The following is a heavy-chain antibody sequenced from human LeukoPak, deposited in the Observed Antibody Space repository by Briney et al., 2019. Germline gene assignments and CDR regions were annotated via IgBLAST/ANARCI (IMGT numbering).Heavy chain of an antibody. CDR1: GFTFINYG. Sequence: PGGSLRFSCAASGFTFINYGMTWVRPAPGKGLEWVSSISSSSSYIYYADSVKGRLTISRDNAKNSLYLYMNSLRAEDTAVYYCARDARGAVASDYWGQGTLLTVSS. D-gene: IGHD6-19*01. V-gene: IGHV3-21*01. CDR3: ARDARGAVASDY. CDR2: ISSSSSYI. J-gene: IGHJ4*02.